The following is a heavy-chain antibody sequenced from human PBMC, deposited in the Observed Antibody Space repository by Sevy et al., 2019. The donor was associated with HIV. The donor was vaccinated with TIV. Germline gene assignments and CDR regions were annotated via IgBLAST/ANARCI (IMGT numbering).Heavy chain of an antibody. V-gene: IGHV1-18*01. CDR2: IGVYNGNS. Sequence: ASVKVSCKASGYTFSSNGIAWVRQAPGQGLQWMGWIGVYNGNSKYAQNLQDRLTMTTDTSTSTAYMELKSLRSDDTAMYYCARVPTYYFGSGTYFDYWGHGTLVTVSS. CDR3: ARVPTYYFGSGTYFDY. J-gene: IGHJ4*01. CDR1: GYTFSSNG. D-gene: IGHD3-10*01.